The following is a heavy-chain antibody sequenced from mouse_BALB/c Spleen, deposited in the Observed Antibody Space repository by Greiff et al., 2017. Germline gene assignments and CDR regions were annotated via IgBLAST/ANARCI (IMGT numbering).Heavy chain of an antibody. J-gene: IGHJ2*01. V-gene: IGHV1-4*01. CDR2: INPSSGYT. Sequence: VQLQQSGAELARPGASVKMSCKASGYTFTSYTMHWVKQRPGQGLEWIGYINPSSGYTNYNQKFKDKATLTAVKSSSTAYMQLSSLTSEDSAVYYCARGARRGYFDYWGQGTTLTVSS. D-gene: IGHD2-12*01. CDR1: GYTFTSYT. CDR3: ARGARRGYFDY.